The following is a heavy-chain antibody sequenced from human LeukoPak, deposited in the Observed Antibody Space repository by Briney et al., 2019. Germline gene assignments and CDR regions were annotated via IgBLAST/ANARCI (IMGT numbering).Heavy chain of an antibody. CDR3: ARSYYYDSSGYSDPAVFDI. V-gene: IGHV4-30-2*01. D-gene: IGHD3-22*01. CDR1: GGSISSGGYS. J-gene: IGHJ3*02. Sequence: SETLSLTCAVSGGSISSGGYSWSWIRQPPGKGLEWIGYIYHSGSTYYNPSLKSRVTISVDRSKNQFSLKLSSVTAADTAVYYCARSYYYDSSGYSDPAVFDIWGQGTMVTVSS. CDR2: IYHSGST.